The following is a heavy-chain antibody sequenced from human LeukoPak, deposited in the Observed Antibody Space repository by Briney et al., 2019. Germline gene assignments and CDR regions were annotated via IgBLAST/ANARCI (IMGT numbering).Heavy chain of an antibody. CDR2: ISNSGSTT. CDR1: GFTFSDYY. CDR3: ARPKGYSSSYFDY. V-gene: IGHV3-11*01. D-gene: IGHD6-13*01. J-gene: IGHJ4*02. Sequence: GGSLRLSCAASGFTFSDYYMSWIRQAPGKGLEWVSYISNSGSTTYYADSVKGRFTISRDNAKNSLYLQMNSLRAEDTAVYYCARPKGYSSSYFDYWGQGTLVTVSS.